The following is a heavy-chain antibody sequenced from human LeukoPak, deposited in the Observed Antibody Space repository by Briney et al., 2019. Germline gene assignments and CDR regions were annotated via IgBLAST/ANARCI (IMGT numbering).Heavy chain of an antibody. Sequence: SETLSLTCAVYGGSFSGYYWSWIRQPPGKGLEWIGEINHSGSTNYNPSLKSRVTISVDTSKNQLSLKLRSVTAADTAVYYCARSIAAAGNRYNWFDPWGQGTLVTVSS. J-gene: IGHJ5*02. CDR1: GGSFSGYY. CDR2: INHSGST. CDR3: ARSIAAAGNRYNWFDP. D-gene: IGHD6-13*01. V-gene: IGHV4-34*01.